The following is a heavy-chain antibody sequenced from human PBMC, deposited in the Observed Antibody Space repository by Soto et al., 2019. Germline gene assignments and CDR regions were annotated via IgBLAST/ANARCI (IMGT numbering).Heavy chain of an antibody. CDR2: IYYSGSA. Sequence: SETLSLTFTVACGSISSYYWSWIRQPPGKGLEWIGYIYYSGSANYNPSLKSRVTISVDTSKNQFSLKLSSVTAADTAVYYCARRLPSGIAARPGWFDPWGQGTLVTVSS. CDR1: CGSISSYY. D-gene: IGHD6-6*01. J-gene: IGHJ5*02. CDR3: ARRLPSGIAARPGWFDP. V-gene: IGHV4-59*01.